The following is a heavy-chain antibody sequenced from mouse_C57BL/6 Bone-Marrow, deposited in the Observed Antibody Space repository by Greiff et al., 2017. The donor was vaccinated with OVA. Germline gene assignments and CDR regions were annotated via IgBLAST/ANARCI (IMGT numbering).Heavy chain of an antibody. V-gene: IGHV8-8*01. D-gene: IGHD2-5*01. J-gene: IGHJ3*01. CDR3: ARGYYSNSSWFAD. CDR2: IWWDDDK. Sequence: QVQLKESGPGILQPSQTLSLTCSFSGFSLSTFGMGVGWIRQPSGKGLEWLAHIWWDDDKYYNPALKSRPTISKDTSNNQVFLKIANVDTADTATYYGARGYYSNSSWFADWGQGTLVTVSA. CDR1: GFSLSTFGMG.